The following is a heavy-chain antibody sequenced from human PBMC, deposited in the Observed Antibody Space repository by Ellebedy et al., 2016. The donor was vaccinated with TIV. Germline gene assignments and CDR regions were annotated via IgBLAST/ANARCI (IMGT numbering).Heavy chain of an antibody. Sequence: SETLSLXXTVSGGSISSSSYYWGWIRQPPGKELEWIGSIYYSGSTYYNPSLKSRVTISVDTSKNQFSLKLSSVTAADTAVYYCAGAYGSGSYYAYFDYWGQGTLVTVSS. CDR2: IYYSGST. J-gene: IGHJ4*02. CDR3: AGAYGSGSYYAYFDY. CDR1: GGSISSSSYY. V-gene: IGHV4-39*07. D-gene: IGHD3-10*01.